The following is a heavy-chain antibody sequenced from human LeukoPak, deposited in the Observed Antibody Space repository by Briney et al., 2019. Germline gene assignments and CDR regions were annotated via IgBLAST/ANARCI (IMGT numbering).Heavy chain of an antibody. CDR2: ISSSSTYI. Sequence: GGSLRLSCAASGFTFSSYSMNWVRQAPGKGLEWVSSISSSSTYIYHAGSVKGQFTISRDNAKNSLYLQMNSLRAEDTAVYYCARDWGSGYGAFDYWGQGTLVTVSS. V-gene: IGHV3-21*01. CDR1: GFTFSSYS. D-gene: IGHD3-22*01. CDR3: ARDWGSGYGAFDY. J-gene: IGHJ4*02.